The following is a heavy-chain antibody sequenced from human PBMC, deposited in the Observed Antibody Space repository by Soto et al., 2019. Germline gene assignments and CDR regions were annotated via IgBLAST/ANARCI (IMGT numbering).Heavy chain of an antibody. D-gene: IGHD3-22*01. Sequence: SETLSLTCTVSGGSISSGDYYWSWIRQPPGKGLEWIGYIYYSGSTYYNPSLKSRVTISVDTSKNQFSLKLSSVTAADTAVYYCASGYYYDSSGYYYAVSYWGQGTLVTVSS. J-gene: IGHJ4*02. CDR3: ASGYYYDSSGYYYAVSY. CDR1: GGSISSGDYY. CDR2: IYYSGST. V-gene: IGHV4-30-4*01.